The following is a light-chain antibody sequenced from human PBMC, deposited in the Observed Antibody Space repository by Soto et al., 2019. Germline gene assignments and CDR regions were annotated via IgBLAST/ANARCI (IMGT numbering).Light chain of an antibody. V-gene: IGKV1-39*01. Sequence: DIQMTQSPSSLSASVGDRVTITYRPSQSISSYLNWYQQKPGKAPKLLIYAASSLQSGVPSRFSGSGSGTDFTLTISSLQPEDFATYYCQQSYSTSWTFGQGTKVDIK. CDR1: QSISSY. J-gene: IGKJ1*01. CDR3: QQSYSTSWT. CDR2: AAS.